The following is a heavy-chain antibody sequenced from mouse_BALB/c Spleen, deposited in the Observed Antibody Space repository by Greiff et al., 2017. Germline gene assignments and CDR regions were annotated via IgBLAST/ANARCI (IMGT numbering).Heavy chain of an antibody. V-gene: IGHV3-2*02. J-gene: IGHJ3*01. CDR3: VSSASAWFAY. D-gene: IGHD3-1*01. CDR1: GYSITSDYA. CDR2: ISYSGST. Sequence: EVKLVESGPGLVKPSQSLSLTCTVTGYSITSDYAWNWIRQFPGNKLEWMGYISYSGSTSYNPSLKSRISITRDTSKNQFFLQLNSVTTEDTATYYCVSSASAWFAYWGQGTLVTVSA.